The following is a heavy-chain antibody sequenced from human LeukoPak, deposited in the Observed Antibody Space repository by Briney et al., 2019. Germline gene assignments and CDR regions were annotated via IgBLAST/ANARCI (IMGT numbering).Heavy chain of an antibody. V-gene: IGHV3-11*01. CDR2: ISDSGNTI. CDR3: ARSTLPGRSGRTEFFQH. Sequence: GGSLRLSCAASGFTFSNYYMTWLRQAPGKGLQWISFISDSGNTIYYADSVEGRFTISRDNAKNSLYLQMHSLRAEDTAMYYCARSTLPGRSGRTEFFQHWGQGTLVTVSS. CDR1: GFTFSNYY. D-gene: IGHD6-19*01. J-gene: IGHJ1*01.